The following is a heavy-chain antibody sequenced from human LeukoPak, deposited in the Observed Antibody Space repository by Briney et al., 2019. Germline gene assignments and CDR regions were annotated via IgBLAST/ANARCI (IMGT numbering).Heavy chain of an antibody. D-gene: IGHD2-21*02. CDR3: ARGGETLAYCGGDCYSLFDY. Sequence: ASVKVSCKASGGTFSSYAISWVRQAPGQGLEWMGGIIPIFGTANYAQKFQGRVTITADKSTSTAYMELSSLRSEDTAVYYCARGGETLAYCGGDCYSLFDYWGQGTLVTVSS. J-gene: IGHJ4*02. CDR1: GGTFSSYA. V-gene: IGHV1-69*06. CDR2: IIPIFGTA.